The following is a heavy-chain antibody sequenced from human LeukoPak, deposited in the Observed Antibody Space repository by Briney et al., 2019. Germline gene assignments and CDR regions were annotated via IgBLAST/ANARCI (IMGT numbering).Heavy chain of an antibody. CDR1: GFTFSSYS. CDR3: ARVGTSGWTSDY. Sequence: GSLRLSCAASGFTFSSYSINWVRQAPGKGLEWLSYISSSSRTISYADSLKGRFTVSRDNAKNSLDLQMNSLRVEDTAVYYCARVGTSGWTSDYWGQGTLVTVPS. D-gene: IGHD6-19*01. J-gene: IGHJ4*02. CDR2: ISSSSRTI. V-gene: IGHV3-48*04.